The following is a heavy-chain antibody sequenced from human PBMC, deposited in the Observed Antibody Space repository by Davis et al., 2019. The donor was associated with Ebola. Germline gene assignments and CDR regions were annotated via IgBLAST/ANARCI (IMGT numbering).Heavy chain of an antibody. CDR3: ATSSYCGGDCYLDYYYYGMDV. J-gene: IGHJ6*02. CDR2: IIYIFGAP. Sequence: SVKVSCKASGGTFSSYAISWVRQAPGQGLEWMGGIIYIFGAPNYAQKFQGRVTITADKSTSTAYLELSSLRSEDTAVYYCATSSYCGGDCYLDYYYYGMDVWGQGTTVTVSS. D-gene: IGHD2-21*01. CDR1: GGTFSSYA. V-gene: IGHV1-69*06.